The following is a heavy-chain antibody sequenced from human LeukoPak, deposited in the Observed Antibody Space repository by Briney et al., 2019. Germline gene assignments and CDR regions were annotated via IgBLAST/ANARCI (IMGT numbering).Heavy chain of an antibody. Sequence: GGSLRLSCGVCGFTLSSYSVIWVRRSPGEGLVWVLYISSRTSTIYYAASEKRRFTISRDNAKNTLYLQMNSLRAEDTTMYYCATGTYYYDSSGYRDYSGQATLATASS. CDR3: ATGTYYYDSSGYRDY. D-gene: IGHD3-22*01. V-gene: IGHV3-48*01. CDR2: ISSRTSTI. J-gene: IGHJ4*02. CDR1: GFTLSSYS.